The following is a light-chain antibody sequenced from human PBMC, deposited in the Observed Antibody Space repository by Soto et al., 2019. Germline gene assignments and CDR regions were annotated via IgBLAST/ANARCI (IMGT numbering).Light chain of an antibody. J-gene: IGKJ1*01. CDR2: AAS. Sequence: DIQMTQSPSSLSASIGDRVTITCRASQSIGNYLNWFQQKPGKAPKLLVYAASSLQSGVPSRFTGSGSGTEFSLTISSLQPEDFATYFCQQSHTSPRTFGPGTRVEI. V-gene: IGKV1-39*01. CDR3: QQSHTSPRT. CDR1: QSIGNY.